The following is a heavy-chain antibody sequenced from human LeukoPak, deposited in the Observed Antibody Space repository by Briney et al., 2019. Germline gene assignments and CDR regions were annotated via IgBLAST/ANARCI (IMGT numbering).Heavy chain of an antibody. CDR1: GYTFSNYG. CDR3: ARENDKVVDH. V-gene: IGHV1-18*01. CDR2: ITAYNGNR. Sequence: EASVKVSCKTSGYTFSNYGISWVRQAPGQGLEWMGWITAYNGNRLYAQRFQGRITLTTDTSTSTSYMELRSLEYDDTAIYYCARENDKVVDHWGQGTLVTVSS. J-gene: IGHJ4*01. D-gene: IGHD1-1*01.